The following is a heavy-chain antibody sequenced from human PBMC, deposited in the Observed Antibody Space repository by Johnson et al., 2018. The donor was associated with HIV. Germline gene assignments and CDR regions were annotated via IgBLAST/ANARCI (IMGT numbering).Heavy chain of an antibody. Sequence: VQLVESGGGLVQPGGSLRLSCAASGFTFSSYAMSWVRQAPGKGLEWVSYISSSGSTIYYADSVKGRFTISRDNSKNTLYLQMNSLRAEDTAVYYCARGGKRVMAAFDIWGQGTMVTVSS. J-gene: IGHJ3*02. D-gene: IGHD3-16*01. CDR3: ARGGKRVMAAFDI. CDR2: ISSSGSTI. CDR1: GFTFSSYA. V-gene: IGHV3-48*01.